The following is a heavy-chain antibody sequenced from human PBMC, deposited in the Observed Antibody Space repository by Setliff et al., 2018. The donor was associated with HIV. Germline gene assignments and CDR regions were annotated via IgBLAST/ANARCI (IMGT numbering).Heavy chain of an antibody. D-gene: IGHD3-16*02. V-gene: IGHV3-48*03. CDR3: ATFLRSGELSLFPDGFNL. Sequence: LRLSCAASGFTFRNYKFNWVRQAPGRGLEWVSSISIGSGGAIDYADSVKGRFTISRDNAKNSLYLQMNTLRAEDTAVYYCATFLRSGELSLFPDGFNLWGQGTLVTVSS. CDR2: ISIGSGGAI. J-gene: IGHJ3*01. CDR1: GFTFRNYK.